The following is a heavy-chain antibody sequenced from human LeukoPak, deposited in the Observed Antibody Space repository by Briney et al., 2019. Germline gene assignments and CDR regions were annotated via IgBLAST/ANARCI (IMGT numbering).Heavy chain of an antibody. Sequence: GASLQISCKGSGSIFSSYWIAWVRPLPGKGLEWMGIMYPGDFETRYSPSFEGQVTISADKSITTAYLQWSSLKASDTAMYYCVIRFDRNPGDYFDYWGQGTLVTVSS. CDR2: MYPGDFET. V-gene: IGHV5-51*01. J-gene: IGHJ4*02. D-gene: IGHD1-14*01. CDR3: VIRFDRNPGDYFDY. CDR1: GSIFSSYW.